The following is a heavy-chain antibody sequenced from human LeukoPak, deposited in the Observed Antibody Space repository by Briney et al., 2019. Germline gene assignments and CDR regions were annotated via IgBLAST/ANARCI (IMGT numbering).Heavy chain of an antibody. V-gene: IGHV2-5*02. CDR2: IYWDDDK. CDR3: PHAGLRYFDWLLPTYDAFDI. Sequence: SGPTLVNPTQTLTLTCTFSGFSLSTSGVGVGWIRQPPGKALEWLALIYWDDDKRYSPSLKSRLTITKDTSKNQVVLTMTNMDPVDTATYYSPHAGLRYFDWLLPTYDAFDIWGQGTMVTVSS. J-gene: IGHJ3*02. CDR1: GFSLSTSGVG. D-gene: IGHD3-9*01.